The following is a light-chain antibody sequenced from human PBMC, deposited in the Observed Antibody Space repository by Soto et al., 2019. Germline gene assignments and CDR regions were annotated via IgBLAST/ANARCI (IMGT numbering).Light chain of an antibody. CDR2: DAS. CDR3: QQRSNWPLT. J-gene: IGKJ4*01. Sequence: IVMTQSPPTLSVSPGEEATLACRASQSLRSNLAWYQQKPGQAPRLLIYDASNRATGIPARFSGSGSGTDFTLTISSLEPEDFAVYYCQQRSNWPLTFGGGTKVDIK. V-gene: IGKV3-11*01. CDR1: QSLRSN.